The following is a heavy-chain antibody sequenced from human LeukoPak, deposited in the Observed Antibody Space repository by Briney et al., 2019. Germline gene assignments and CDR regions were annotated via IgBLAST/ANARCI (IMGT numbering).Heavy chain of an antibody. CDR1: GFTFSSYE. D-gene: IGHD2-21*02. CDR3: AKTCGSNCYLINY. J-gene: IGHJ4*02. CDR2: ISSSGSTI. Sequence: GGSLRLSCAASGFTFSSYEMNWVRQAPGKGLEWVSYISSSGSTIYYADSVKGRFTISRDNAKSTLFLQMNSLSGDDTAIYFCAKTCGSNCYLINYWGQGALVIVSS. V-gene: IGHV3-48*03.